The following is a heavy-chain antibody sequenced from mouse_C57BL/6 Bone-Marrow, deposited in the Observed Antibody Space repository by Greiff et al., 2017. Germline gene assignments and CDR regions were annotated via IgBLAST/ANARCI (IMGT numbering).Heavy chain of an antibody. CDR3: ARYYSNLDY. V-gene: IGHV5-4*03. Sequence: DVKLVESGGGLVKPGGSLKLSCAASGFTFSSYAMSWVRQTPEKRLEWVATISDGGSYTYYPDNVKGRFTISRDNAKNNLYLQMSHLKSEDTAMYYCARYYSNLDYWGQGTTLTVSS. CDR1: GFTFSSYA. J-gene: IGHJ2*01. CDR2: ISDGGSYT. D-gene: IGHD2-5*01.